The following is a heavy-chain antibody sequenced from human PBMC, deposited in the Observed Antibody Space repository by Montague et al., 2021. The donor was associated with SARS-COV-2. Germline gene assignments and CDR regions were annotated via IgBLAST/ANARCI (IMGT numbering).Heavy chain of an antibody. V-gene: IGHV4-31*03. J-gene: IGHJ1*01. CDR2: TYDDRPF. CDR3: AAYNIGAGGRDS. D-gene: IGHD3-16*01. Sequence: TLSLTCSVSGASIRGAYYWCWIRQHPGKDLEWIGHTYDDRPFYYNPSLRGRASISLDTSDNRFSLTLTSVTAADTALYYCAAYNIGAGGRDSWGQGTLVTVSS. CDR1: GASIRGAYY.